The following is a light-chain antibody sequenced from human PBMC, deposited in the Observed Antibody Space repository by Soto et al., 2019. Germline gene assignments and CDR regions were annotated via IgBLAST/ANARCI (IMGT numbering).Light chain of an antibody. CDR2: DAS. CDR3: QHYNSYSEA. J-gene: IGKJ1*01. CDR1: QSITTF. Sequence: DIQMTQSPSTLSASIGDRVTITCRASQSITTFLAWYQQKPGKAPQILIYDASKLEPGVPSRLSGSGSGTEFTLTISSLQPGDFATYYCQHYNSYSEAFGQGTKVDIK. V-gene: IGKV1-5*01.